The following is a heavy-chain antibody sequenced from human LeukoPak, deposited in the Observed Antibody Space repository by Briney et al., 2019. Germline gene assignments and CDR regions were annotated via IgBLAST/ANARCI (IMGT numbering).Heavy chain of an antibody. CDR2: VDPEDGET. J-gene: IGHJ3*02. D-gene: IGHD4-23*01. V-gene: IGHV1-69-2*01. CDR3: ATASYYGGFAFDI. CDR1: GYTFTDYY. Sequence: ASVTVSCKASGYTFTDYYMHWVQQAPGKGLEWMGRVDPEDGETIYAEKFQGRVTITADTSTDTAYMELSSLRSEDTAVYYCATASYYGGFAFDIWGQGTMVTVSS.